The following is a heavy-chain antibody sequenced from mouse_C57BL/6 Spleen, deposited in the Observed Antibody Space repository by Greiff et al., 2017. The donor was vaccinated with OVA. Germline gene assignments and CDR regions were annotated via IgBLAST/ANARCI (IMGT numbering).Heavy chain of an antibody. CDR1: GYTFTSYD. V-gene: IGHV1-85*01. Sequence: QVQLQQSGPELVKPGASVKLSCKASGYTFTSYDINWVKQRPGQGLEWIGWIYPRDGSTKYNEKFNGKATLTVDTSSSTAYMELHSLTSEDSAVYFCARGGLYYGSSYVEYYFDYWGQGTTLTVSS. J-gene: IGHJ2*01. D-gene: IGHD1-1*01. CDR3: ARGGLYYGSSYVEYYFDY. CDR2: IYPRDGST.